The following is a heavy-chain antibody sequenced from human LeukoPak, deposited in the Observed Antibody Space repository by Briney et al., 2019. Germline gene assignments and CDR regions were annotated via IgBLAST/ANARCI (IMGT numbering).Heavy chain of an antibody. CDR2: IYYSGST. CDR3: AVAAAGTFVPTLDY. V-gene: IGHV4-59*01. CDR1: GGSISSYY. J-gene: IGHJ4*02. D-gene: IGHD6-13*01. Sequence: PSETLSLTCTVSGGSISSYYWSWIRQPPGKGLEWIGYIYYSGSTNYNPSLKSQVTISVDTSKNQFSLKLSSVTAADTAVYYCAVAAAGTFVPTLDYWGQGTLVTVSS.